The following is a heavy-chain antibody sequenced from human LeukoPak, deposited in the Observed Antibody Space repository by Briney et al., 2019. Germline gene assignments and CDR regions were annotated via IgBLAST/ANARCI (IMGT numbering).Heavy chain of an antibody. V-gene: IGHV3-53*01. J-gene: IGHJ4*02. CDR3: ARGTSSGYFQLYFDY. CDR2: IYSGGST. CDR1: GFTFNSYA. Sequence: GGSLRLSCAASGFTFNSYAMSWVRQAPGKGLEWVSVIYSGGSTYYADSVKGRFTISRDNSKNTLYLQMNSLRAEDTAVYYCARGTSSGYFQLYFDYWGQGTLVTVSS. D-gene: IGHD3-22*01.